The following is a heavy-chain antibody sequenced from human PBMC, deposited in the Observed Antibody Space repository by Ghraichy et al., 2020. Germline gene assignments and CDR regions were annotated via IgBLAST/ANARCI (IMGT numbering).Heavy chain of an antibody. CDR3: ARANIVVVPAAMNVTYYYYGMDV. CDR2: INHSGST. CDR1: GGSFSGYY. V-gene: IGHV4-34*01. Sequence: GSLRLSCAVYGGSFSGYYWSWIRQPPGKGLEWIGEINHSGSTNYNPSLKSRVTISVDTSKNQFSLKLSSVTAADTAVYYCARANIVVVPAAMNVTYYYYGMDVWGQGTTVTVSS. D-gene: IGHD2-2*01. J-gene: IGHJ6*02.